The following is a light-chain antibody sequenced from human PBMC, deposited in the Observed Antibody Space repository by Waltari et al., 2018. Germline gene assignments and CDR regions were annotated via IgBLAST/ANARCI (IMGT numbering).Light chain of an antibody. CDR1: QSVGTW. V-gene: IGKV1-5*03. CDR3: QQYSSFST. Sequence: DIQMTQSPSTLSPSVGDRVTISCRASQSVGTWLAWYQQKPGKAPKLRLYMASSLESGVPSRFSGSGSGTEFTLTISSLQPDDFATYSCQQYSSFSTFGQGTKVDI. CDR2: MAS. J-gene: IGKJ2*01.